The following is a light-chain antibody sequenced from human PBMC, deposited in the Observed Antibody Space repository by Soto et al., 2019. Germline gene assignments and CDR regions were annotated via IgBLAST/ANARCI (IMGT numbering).Light chain of an antibody. J-gene: IGKJ4*01. Sequence: EIVLTQSPGTLSLSPGERDTLSCRASQPISSHNYLAWYQQKPGQAPRVLIYGVSRRATGISDRFSGSGSGTDFNLAMSRLETEDFAEYYWQKYDISFPTLGGGTKVEI. CDR1: QPISSHNY. V-gene: IGKV3-20*01. CDR3: QKYDISFPT. CDR2: GVS.